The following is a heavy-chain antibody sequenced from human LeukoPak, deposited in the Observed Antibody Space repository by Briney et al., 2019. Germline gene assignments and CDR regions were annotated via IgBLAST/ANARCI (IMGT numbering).Heavy chain of an antibody. Sequence: SETLSLTCTVSGGSISSYYWSWIRQPAGKGLEWIGRIYTSGSTNYNPSLKSRVTMSVDTSKNQFSLKLSSVTAADTAVYYCAREFYGSGSYYNPLDYWGQGTLVTVSS. CDR3: AREFYGSGSYYNPLDY. V-gene: IGHV4-4*07. D-gene: IGHD3-10*01. CDR1: GGSISSYY. CDR2: IYTSGST. J-gene: IGHJ4*02.